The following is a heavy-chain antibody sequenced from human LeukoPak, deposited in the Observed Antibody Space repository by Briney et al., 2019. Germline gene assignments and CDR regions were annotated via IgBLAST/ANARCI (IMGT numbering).Heavy chain of an antibody. CDR3: ARVGDEYSSSSDYYYYMDV. J-gene: IGHJ6*03. V-gene: IGHV1-69*05. Sequence: ASVTVSCKASGGTFSSYAISWVRQAPGQGLEWMGGIIPIFGTANYAQKFQGRVTITTDESTSTAYMELSSLRSEGTAVYYCARVGDEYSSSSDYYYYMDVWGKGTTVTVSS. CDR1: GGTFSSYA. D-gene: IGHD6-6*01. CDR2: IIPIFGTA.